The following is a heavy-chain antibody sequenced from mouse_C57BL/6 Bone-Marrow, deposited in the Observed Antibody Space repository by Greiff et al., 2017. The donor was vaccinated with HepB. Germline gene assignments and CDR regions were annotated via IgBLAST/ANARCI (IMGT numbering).Heavy chain of an antibody. CDR3: ARSGITTGYYYAMDY. J-gene: IGHJ4*01. CDR2: INPNNGGT. CDR1: GYTFTDYY. D-gene: IGHD2-4*01. V-gene: IGHV1-26*01. Sequence: VQLQQSGPELVNPGASVKISCKASGYTFTDYYMNWVKQSHGKSLEWIGDINPNNGGTSYNQKFKGKATLTVDKSSSTAYMELRSLTSEDSAVYYCARSGITTGYYYAMDYWGQGTSVTVSS.